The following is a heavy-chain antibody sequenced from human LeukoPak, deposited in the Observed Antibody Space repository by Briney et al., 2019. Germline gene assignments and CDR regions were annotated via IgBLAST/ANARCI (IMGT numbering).Heavy chain of an antibody. D-gene: IGHD3-3*01. CDR1: GFAFSSYA. CDR2: ISGSGGST. J-gene: IGHJ4*02. CDR3: AIEYYDFWSGYFETGRAYFDY. V-gene: IGHV3-23*01. Sequence: GGSLRLSCAASGFAFSSYAMSWVRQAPGKGLEWVSAISGSGGSTYYADSVKGRFTISRDNSKNTLYLQMNSLRAEDTAVYYCAIEYYDFWSGYFETGRAYFDYWGQGTLVTVSS.